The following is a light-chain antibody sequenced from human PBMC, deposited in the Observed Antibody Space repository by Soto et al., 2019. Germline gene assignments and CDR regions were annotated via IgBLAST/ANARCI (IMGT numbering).Light chain of an antibody. CDR2: GAS. V-gene: IGKV3-20*01. CDR1: QSVSSSY. Sequence: EIVLTQSPGTLSLSPGERATLSCRASQSVSSSYLAWYQQKPGQAPRLLIYGASSRATGIPDRFSGSGSGTDFTLTISRLEPEDFATYYCQKYNSGTFGQGTKGEIK. J-gene: IGKJ1*01. CDR3: QKYNSGT.